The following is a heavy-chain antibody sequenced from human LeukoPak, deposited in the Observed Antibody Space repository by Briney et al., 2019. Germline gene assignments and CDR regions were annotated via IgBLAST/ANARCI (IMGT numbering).Heavy chain of an antibody. J-gene: IGHJ4*02. CDR3: VRSAKTFDY. V-gene: IGHV3-7*01. CDR1: GFTFSSCW. Sequence: GGSLRLSCAASGFTFSSCWMSWVRLAPGKGLEWVANIKHDGTEKYCVDSVKGRFTISRDNAKNSLYLQMNSLRAEDTAVYYCVRSAKTFDYWGQGTLVTVSS. CDR2: IKHDGTEK.